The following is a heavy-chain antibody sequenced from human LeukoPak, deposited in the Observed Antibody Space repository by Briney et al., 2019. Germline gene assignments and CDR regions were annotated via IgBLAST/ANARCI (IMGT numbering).Heavy chain of an antibody. Sequence: GGSLRLSCAASGFTFSDHYIDWVRQAPGKGLEWVGRSRDKGNSYTTAYAASVRGRFTISRDDSKNSLYLQMNSLKAEDTAVYYCTISDYGSGSYFHAVDYWGQGTLVTVSS. CDR2: SRDKGNSYTT. V-gene: IGHV3-72*01. CDR3: TISDYGSGSYFHAVDY. CDR1: GFTFSDHY. J-gene: IGHJ4*02. D-gene: IGHD3-10*01.